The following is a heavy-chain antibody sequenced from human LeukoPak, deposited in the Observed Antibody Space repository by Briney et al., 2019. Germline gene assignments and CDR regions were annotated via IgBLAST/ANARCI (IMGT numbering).Heavy chain of an antibody. D-gene: IGHD5-24*01. J-gene: IGHJ4*02. CDR2: IWYDGSKK. V-gene: IGHV3-33*06. CDR1: GFTLTSYG. Sequence: GGSLRLSCAASGFTLTSYGMHWVRQAPGKGLEWVAVIWYDGSKKYYVDPVKGRFTISRDNSNTLYLQMNSLRAEDTAVYYCAKDTSRYGTAWTFDQGGQGTLVTVSS. CDR3: AKDTSRYGTAWTFDQ.